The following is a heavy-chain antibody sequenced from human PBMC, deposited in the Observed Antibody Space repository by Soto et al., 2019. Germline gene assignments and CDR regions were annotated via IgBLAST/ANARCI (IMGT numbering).Heavy chain of an antibody. J-gene: IGHJ4*02. CDR1: GYTFTSYG. V-gene: IGHV1-18*04. Sequence: QVQLVQSGAEVKKPGASVKVSCKASGYTFTSYGISWVRQAPGQGLEWMGWISAYNGNTNYAQKLQGRVTMTTDTSTSTAYMELSTLRSDDTAVYYCARGPSSGDIAVAGGFDYWGQGTLVTVSS. D-gene: IGHD6-19*01. CDR3: ARGPSSGDIAVAGGFDY. CDR2: ISAYNGNT.